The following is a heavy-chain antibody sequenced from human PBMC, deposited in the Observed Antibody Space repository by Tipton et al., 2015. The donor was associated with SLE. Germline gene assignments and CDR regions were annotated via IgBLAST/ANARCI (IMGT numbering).Heavy chain of an antibody. D-gene: IGHD3-16*01. CDR1: GGPISSGSYY. Sequence: LRLSCTVSGGPISSGSYYWSWIRQSAGKGLEWIGRIYTSGSTNYNPSLKSRVTISVDTSKNQFSLKLSSVTAADTAVYYCARGTGGAFDIWGQGTTVTVSS. J-gene: IGHJ3*02. V-gene: IGHV4-61*02. CDR3: ARGTGGAFDI. CDR2: IYTSGST.